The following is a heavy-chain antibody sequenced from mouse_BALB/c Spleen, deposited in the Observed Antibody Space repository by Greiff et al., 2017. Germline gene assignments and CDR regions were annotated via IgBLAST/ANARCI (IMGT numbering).Heavy chain of an antibody. D-gene: IGHD1-2*01. CDR1: GFTFTDSV. CDR2: IYPGSGST. J-gene: IGHJ2*01. Sequence: VHLVQSGPELVKPGASVKLSCTASGFTFTDSVISWVKQRAGQGLEWIGKIYPGSGSTYYDEKFKGKATLTADKSSNTAYMQLSSLTSEDSAVYCCANSLLRLGTDYWGQGTTLTVSS. V-gene: IGHV1-77*01. CDR3: ANSLLRLGTDY.